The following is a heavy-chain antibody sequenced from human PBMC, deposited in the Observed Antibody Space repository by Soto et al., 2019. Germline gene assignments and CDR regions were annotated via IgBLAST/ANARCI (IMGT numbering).Heavy chain of an antibody. CDR1: GGSVRSGVVS. CDR3: ARGHYYYAMDV. CDR2: ISHGGSP. Sequence: QLKLQESGSGVVKPSQTLSLTCAVSGGSVRSGVVSWNWIRQPPGQGLEWIGYISHGGSPYYTPSLRGRVSISVDRSTNVISLNLTSMTPADSAVYFGARGHYYYAMDVWGQGTTVTVSS. J-gene: IGHJ6*02. V-gene: IGHV4-30-2*01.